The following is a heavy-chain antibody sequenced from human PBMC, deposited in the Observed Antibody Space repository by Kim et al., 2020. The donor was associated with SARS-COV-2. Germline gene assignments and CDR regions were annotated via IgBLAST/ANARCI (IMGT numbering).Heavy chain of an antibody. Sequence: SETLSLTCTVSGGSISSYYWSWIRQPPGKGLEWIGYIYYSGSTNYNPSLKSRVTISVNTSKNQFSLQLSSVTAADTAVYYCARDHREWLQYTADWYFGLWGRGTLFTVSS. CDR3: ARDHREWLQYTADWYFGL. V-gene: IGHV4-59*01. CDR1: GGSISSYY. D-gene: IGHD3-3*01. J-gene: IGHJ2*01. CDR2: IYYSGST.